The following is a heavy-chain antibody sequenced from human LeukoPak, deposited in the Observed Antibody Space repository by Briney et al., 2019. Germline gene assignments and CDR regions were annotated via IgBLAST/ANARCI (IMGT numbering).Heavy chain of an antibody. Sequence: ASVKVSCKASGYTFTGYYMHWVRQAPGQGLEWMGWINPNSGGTNYAQKFQGRVTMTRDTSISTAYMELSRVRSDDTAVYYCARVAPRPATGLVGAFDIWGQGTMVTVSS. CDR3: ARVAPRPATGLVGAFDI. CDR1: GYTFTGYY. J-gene: IGHJ3*02. D-gene: IGHD2-8*02. V-gene: IGHV1-2*02. CDR2: INPNSGGT.